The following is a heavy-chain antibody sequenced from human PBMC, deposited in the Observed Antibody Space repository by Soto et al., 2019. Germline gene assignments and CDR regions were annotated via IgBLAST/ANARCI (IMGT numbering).Heavy chain of an antibody. CDR2: ISYDGSNK. Sequence: LRLSCAASGFTFSSYAMHWVRQAPGKGLEWVAVISYDGSNKYYADSVKGRFTISRDNSKNTLYLQMNSLRAEDTAVYYCARELGIAAAGTDYYYGMDVWGQGATVTV. D-gene: IGHD6-13*01. CDR1: GFTFSSYA. J-gene: IGHJ6*02. CDR3: ARELGIAAAGTDYYYGMDV. V-gene: IGHV3-30-3*01.